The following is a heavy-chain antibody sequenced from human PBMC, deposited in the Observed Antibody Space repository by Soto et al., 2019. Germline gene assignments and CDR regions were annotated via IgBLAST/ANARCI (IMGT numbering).Heavy chain of an antibody. CDR3: ARTTAVPNTLRSRYFFDY. CDR1: GGSVSDKTYY. D-gene: IGHD4-17*01. V-gene: IGHV4-61*01. Sequence: QGQLQESGPGLLKPSETLSLTCSVSGGSVSDKTYYWSWIRQPPGKRLEWIGYVYYSGTTNYNPSLKSRVTISVDLSKNRFSLRLSSVTTADTALYYCARTTAVPNTLRSRYFFDYWGQGTLVTVSS. CDR2: VYYSGTT. J-gene: IGHJ4*02.